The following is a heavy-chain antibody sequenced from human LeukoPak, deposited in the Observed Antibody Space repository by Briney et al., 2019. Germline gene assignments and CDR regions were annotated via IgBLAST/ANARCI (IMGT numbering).Heavy chain of an antibody. V-gene: IGHV3-53*01. D-gene: IGHD4-17*01. CDR1: GSIVSRNY. J-gene: IGHJ4*02. CDR2: IFSGGNT. CDR3: ARGRYYLDS. Sequence: PGGSLRLSCAASGSIVSRNYMTWVRQAPGKGLEWVSVIFSGGNTYYADSVKGRFTISRDNSKNTLYLQMNSLRAEDTAVYYCARGRYYLDSWGQGTLVTVSS.